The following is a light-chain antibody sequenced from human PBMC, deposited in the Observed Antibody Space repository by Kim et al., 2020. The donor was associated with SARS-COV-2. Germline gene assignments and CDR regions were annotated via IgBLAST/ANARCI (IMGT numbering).Light chain of an antibody. V-gene: IGKV3-20*01. J-gene: IGKJ1*01. CDR1: QSVSSNS. CDR2: GAS. Sequence: APGEGATLSCMARQSVSSNSLAWYQHKPGQAPRLLSYGASTRATGIPDNVSGSGSGTDFTLTISRLEPEDFAVYFCQQYGATPRTFGPGTKVDIK. CDR3: QQYGATPRT.